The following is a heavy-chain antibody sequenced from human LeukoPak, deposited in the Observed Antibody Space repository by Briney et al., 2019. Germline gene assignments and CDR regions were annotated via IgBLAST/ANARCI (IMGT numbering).Heavy chain of an antibody. J-gene: IGHJ6*03. CDR1: GYSFITRG. CDR3: ARDLAVLGVVFTSYMDV. D-gene: IGHD3-3*01. Sequence: GASVKVSCKASGYSFITRGITWVRQAPGQGLQWVGWISTYTGNAHYAQRLQDRVTLSKDTATTTAYLEVRNLRSDDTAVYYCARDLAVLGVVFTSYMDVWGKGTPVIVSS. CDR2: ISTYTGNA. V-gene: IGHV1-18*01.